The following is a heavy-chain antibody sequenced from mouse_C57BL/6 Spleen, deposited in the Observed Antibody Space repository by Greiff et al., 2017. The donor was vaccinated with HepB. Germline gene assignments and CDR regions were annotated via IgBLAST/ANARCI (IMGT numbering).Heavy chain of an antibody. V-gene: IGHV1-26*01. Sequence: EVQLQQSGPELVKPGASVKISCKASGYTFTDYYMNWVKQSHGQSLEWIGDINPNNGGTSYNQKFKGKATLTVDKSSSTAYMERRSLTSEDSAVYYCARYGRSGWFAYWGQGTLVTVSA. J-gene: IGHJ3*01. CDR3: ARYGRSGWFAY. CDR1: GYTFTDYY. D-gene: IGHD1-1*01. CDR2: INPNNGGT.